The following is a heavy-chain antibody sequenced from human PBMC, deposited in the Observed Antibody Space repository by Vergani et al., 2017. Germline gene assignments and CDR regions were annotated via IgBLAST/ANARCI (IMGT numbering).Heavy chain of an antibody. CDR3: ATKSCGTPGCQIGYFRE. J-gene: IGHJ1*01. Sequence: QVHLVESGGGVVQPGRSLRLSCVVSGFTSSYYGMHWVRQAPGKGLEWVAVISYDGTQKYYADSVKGRFTRSRDNSKSTLYLQMNSLRTENTAVYYCATKSCGTPGCQIGYFREWGQGTLVTVSS. CDR1: GFTSSYYG. V-gene: IGHV3-30*03. CDR2: ISYDGTQK. D-gene: IGHD1-1*01.